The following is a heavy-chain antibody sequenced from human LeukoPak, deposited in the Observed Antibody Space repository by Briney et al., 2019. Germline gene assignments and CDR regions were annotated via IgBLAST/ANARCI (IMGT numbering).Heavy chain of an antibody. J-gene: IGHJ4*02. CDR2: ISSSGDST. D-gene: IGHD3-9*01. CDR1: GFDFSSRI. Sequence: GGSLRLSCAASGFDFSSRIMSWVRQAPGEGLEWVSSISSSGDSTYYRDSVKGRFTISGDNSKNTLYLQMSSLRVEDTAAYYCAHMTGFDYWGQGSLVTVSS. CDR3: AHMTGFDY. V-gene: IGHV3-23*01.